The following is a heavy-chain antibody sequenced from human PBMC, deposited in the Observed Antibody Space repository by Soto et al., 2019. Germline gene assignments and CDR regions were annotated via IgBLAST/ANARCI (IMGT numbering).Heavy chain of an antibody. Sequence: TSETLSLTCTVSGGSISSYYWSWIRQPPGKGLEWFGYVYYSGSTNYNPSLKSRVTISVDTSKNQFSLKLSSVTAADTAVYYCARVMSTRYNWNWGRGHNWFEPWGQGTLVTVAS. CDR2: VYYSGST. CDR3: ARVMSTRYNWNWGRGHNWFEP. D-gene: IGHD1-7*01. J-gene: IGHJ5*02. CDR1: GGSISSYY. V-gene: IGHV4-59*12.